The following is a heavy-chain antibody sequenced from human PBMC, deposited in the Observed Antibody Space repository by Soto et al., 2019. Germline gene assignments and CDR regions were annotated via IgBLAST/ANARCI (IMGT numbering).Heavy chain of an antibody. J-gene: IGHJ4*02. CDR3: ARYGYFDY. CDR1: GGSFSGYY. CDR2: INHSGST. V-gene: IGHV4-34*01. Sequence: PSETLSLTCAVYGGSFSGYYWSWIRQPPGKGLEWIGEINHSGSTNYNPSLKSRVTISVDTSKNQFSLKLSSVTAADTAVYYCARYGYFDYWGQGTLVTVSS. D-gene: IGHD5-12*01.